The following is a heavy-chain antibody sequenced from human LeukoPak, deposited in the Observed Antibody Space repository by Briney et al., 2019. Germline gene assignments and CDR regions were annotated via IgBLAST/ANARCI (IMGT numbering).Heavy chain of an antibody. V-gene: IGHV3-30*18. J-gene: IGHJ4*02. D-gene: IGHD3-22*01. CDR3: AKDPSEGYYYDSSGYYDY. CDR2: ISYDGSNK. CDR1: GVTFSSYG. Sequence: GGSLRLSCAASGVTFSSYGMHWVRQAPGKGLEGVAVISYDGSNKYYADSVKGRFTISRDNSKNTLYLQMNSLRAEDTAVFYCAKDPSEGYYYDSSGYYDYWGQGTLVTVSS.